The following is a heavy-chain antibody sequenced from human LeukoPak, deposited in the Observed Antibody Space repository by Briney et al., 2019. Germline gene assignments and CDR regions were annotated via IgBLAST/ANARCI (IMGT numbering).Heavy chain of an antibody. CDR3: ARSYIQTPRGAFDI. Sequence: ASVKVSCKASGYTFTGYYVHWVRQAPGQGLEWMGRISPNSGDTNYAQKFQGRVTMTRDTSSSTAYMELSRLRSDDTAVYYCARSYIQTPRGAFDIWGQGTMVTVSS. J-gene: IGHJ3*02. CDR1: GYTFTGYY. CDR2: ISPNSGDT. V-gene: IGHV1-2*06.